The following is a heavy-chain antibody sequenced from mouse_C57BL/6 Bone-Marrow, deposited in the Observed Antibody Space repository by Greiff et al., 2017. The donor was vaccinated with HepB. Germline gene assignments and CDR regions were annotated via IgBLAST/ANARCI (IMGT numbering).Heavy chain of an antibody. V-gene: IGHV5-12*01. CDR3: ARPDGYYVEWYFDV. CDR2: ISNGGGST. CDR1: GFTFSDYY. D-gene: IGHD2-3*01. J-gene: IGHJ1*03. Sequence: EVKLVESGGGLVQPGGSLKLSCAASGFTFSDYYMYWVRQTPEKRLEWVAYISNGGGSTYYPDTVKGRFTISRDNAKNTLYLQMSRLKSEDTAMYYCARPDGYYVEWYFDVWGTGTTVTVSS.